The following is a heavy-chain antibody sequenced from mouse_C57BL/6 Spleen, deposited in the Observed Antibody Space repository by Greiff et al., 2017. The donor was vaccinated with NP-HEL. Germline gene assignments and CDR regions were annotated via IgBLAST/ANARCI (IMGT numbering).Heavy chain of an antibody. Sequence: EVKLMESGGGLVQPGGSLSLSCAASGFTFTDYYMSWVRQPPGKALEWLGFIRNKANGYTTEYSASVKGRFTISRDKSQSILYLQMNALRAEDSATYYCARYEGDVFDYWGQGTTLTVSS. CDR2: IRNKANGYTT. D-gene: IGHD3-3*01. CDR1: GFTFTDYY. J-gene: IGHJ2*01. CDR3: ARYEGDVFDY. V-gene: IGHV7-3*01.